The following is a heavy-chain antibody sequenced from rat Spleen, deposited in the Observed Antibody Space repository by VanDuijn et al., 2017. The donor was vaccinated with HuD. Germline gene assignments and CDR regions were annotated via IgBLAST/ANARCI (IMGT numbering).Heavy chain of an antibody. CDR2: ISTGGGST. J-gene: IGHJ4*01. D-gene: IGHD1-2*01. Sequence: EVQLVESGGGLVQPGRSMKLSCAASGFTFSNYDMAWVRQAPKKGLEWVAYISTGGGSTHYPDSVKGRFTISRDNAKGTLYLQMDSLRSEDTATYYCTTSNYYSAYIYLDAWGQGTSVTVSS. CDR3: TTSNYYSAYIYLDA. V-gene: IGHV5-27*01. CDR1: GFTFSNYD.